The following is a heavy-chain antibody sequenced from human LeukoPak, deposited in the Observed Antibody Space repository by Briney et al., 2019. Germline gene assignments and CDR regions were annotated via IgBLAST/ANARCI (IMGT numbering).Heavy chain of an antibody. Sequence: GGSLRLSCAASGFNVSNNYMTWVRQAPGKGLEWVSLIYSSGSTYYADSVKGRFTISRDNSENTLYLQVNSLRAEDTAVYYCARRGDGGRSFDYWGQGTLVTVSS. D-gene: IGHD4-23*01. CDR3: ARRGDGGRSFDY. J-gene: IGHJ4*02. CDR2: IYSSGST. CDR1: GFNVSNNY. V-gene: IGHV3-53*01.